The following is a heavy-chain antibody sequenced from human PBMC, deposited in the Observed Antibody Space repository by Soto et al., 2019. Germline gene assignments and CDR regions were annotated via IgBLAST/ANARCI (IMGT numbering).Heavy chain of an antibody. CDR1: GFTFSNAW. Sequence: PGGSLRLSCAASGFTFSNAWMNWVRQAPGKGLEWVGRIKSKTDGGTTDYAAPVKGRFTISRDDSKNTLYLQMNSLKTEDTAVYYCTTDYVLRYFDWPPGMDVWGQGTTVTVSS. D-gene: IGHD3-9*01. CDR3: TTDYVLRYFDWPPGMDV. V-gene: IGHV3-15*07. J-gene: IGHJ6*02. CDR2: IKSKTDGGTT.